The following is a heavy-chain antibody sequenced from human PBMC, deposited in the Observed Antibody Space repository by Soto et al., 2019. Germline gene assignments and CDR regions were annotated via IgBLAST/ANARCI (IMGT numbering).Heavy chain of an antibody. CDR1: GFTFSSYW. Sequence: EVQLVESGGGLVQPGGSLRLSCAASGFTFSSYWMHWVRQAPGKGLVWVSRINSDGSSTSYADSVKGRFTISRDNAKNTLYLQMNSLRAEDTAVYHCAREDLLYAGYFPFEYWGQGTLVTVSS. CDR3: AREDLLYAGYFPFEY. J-gene: IGHJ4*02. CDR2: INSDGSST. D-gene: IGHD3-9*01. V-gene: IGHV3-74*01.